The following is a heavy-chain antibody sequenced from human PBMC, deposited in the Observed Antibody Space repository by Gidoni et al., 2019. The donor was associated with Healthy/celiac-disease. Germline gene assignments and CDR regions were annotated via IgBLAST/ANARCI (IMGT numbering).Heavy chain of an antibody. CDR1: GGSIRSYY. Sequence: QVQLQESGPGLVKPSETLSLTCTVSGGSIRSYYWSWIRQPAGKGLEWIGRIYTSGSTNYNPSLKSRVTMSVDTSKNQFSLKLSSVTAADTAVYYCARDLREGITIFGVVIGAFDIWGQGTMVTVSS. V-gene: IGHV4-4*07. D-gene: IGHD3-3*01. J-gene: IGHJ3*02. CDR3: ARDLREGITIFGVVIGAFDI. CDR2: IYTSGST.